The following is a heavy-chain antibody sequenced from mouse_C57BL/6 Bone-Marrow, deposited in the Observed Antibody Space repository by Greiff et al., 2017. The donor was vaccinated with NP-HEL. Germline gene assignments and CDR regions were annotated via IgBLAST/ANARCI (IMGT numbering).Heavy chain of an antibody. D-gene: IGHD1-1*01. Sequence: EVQLQESGGGLVKPGGSLKLSCAASGFTFSSYTMSWVRQTPEKRLEWVATISGGGGNTYYPDSVKGRFTISRDNAKNTLYLQMSSLRSEDTALYYCARGYYGSRAWFAYWGQGTLVTVSA. J-gene: IGHJ3*01. CDR2: ISGGGGNT. CDR3: ARGYYGSRAWFAY. CDR1: GFTFSSYT. V-gene: IGHV5-9*01.